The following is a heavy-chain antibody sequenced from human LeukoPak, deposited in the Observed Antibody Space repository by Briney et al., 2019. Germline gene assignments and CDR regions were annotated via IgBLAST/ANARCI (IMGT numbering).Heavy chain of an antibody. Sequence: ASVKVSCKASGYTFTSYDINWVRQATGQGLEWMGLINPTGGSTGYAQKFQGRVTMTRDMSTSTDYMELSSLRSEDTAIYYCARDNSVGDNAWRFDPWGQGTLVTVSS. V-gene: IGHV1-46*01. J-gene: IGHJ5*02. CDR3: ARDNSVGDNAWRFDP. CDR1: GYTFTSYD. CDR2: INPTGGST. D-gene: IGHD1-26*01.